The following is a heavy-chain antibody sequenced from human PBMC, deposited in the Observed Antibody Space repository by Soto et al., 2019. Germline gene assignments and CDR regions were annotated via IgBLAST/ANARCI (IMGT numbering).Heavy chain of an antibody. V-gene: IGHV3-30*18. J-gene: IGHJ4*02. CDR3: AKGGYSGYDWFDY. CDR1: GFTFSSYG. Sequence: QVQLVESGGGVVQPGRSLRLSCAASGFTFSSYGMHWVRQAPGKGLEWVAVISYDGSNKYYADSVKGRFTISRDNSKNTLYLQMNSLRAEDTAVYYCAKGGYSGYDWFDYWGQGTLVTVSS. CDR2: ISYDGSNK. D-gene: IGHD5-12*01.